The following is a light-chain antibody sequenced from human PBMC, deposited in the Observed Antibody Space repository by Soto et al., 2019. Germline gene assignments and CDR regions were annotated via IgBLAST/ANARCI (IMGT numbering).Light chain of an antibody. CDR1: SSDVGGYNY. J-gene: IGLJ1*01. CDR2: EVS. CDR3: SSHTTSNTLV. Sequence: QSALTQPASVSGSPGQSITISCTGTSSDVGGYNYVSWYQQYPGKAPKLIIYEVSNRPSGVSNRFSGSKSANMASLTISGLQAEDDADYYCSSHTTSNTLVFGTGTKLTVL. V-gene: IGLV2-14*01.